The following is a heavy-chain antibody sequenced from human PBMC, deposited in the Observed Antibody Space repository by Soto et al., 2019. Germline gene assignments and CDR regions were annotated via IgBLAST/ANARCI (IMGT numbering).Heavy chain of an antibody. CDR1: GFTFSSYA. J-gene: IGHJ4*02. CDR2: ISGSGGST. Sequence: EVQLLESGGGLVQPGGSLRLSCAASGFTFSSYAMSWVRQAPGKGLEWVSAISGSGGSTYYADSVKGRFTISRDNSKNPLYLQMNSLRAEDTAVYFCAKDTLESGSHFDYWGQGTLVTVSS. D-gene: IGHD1-26*01. V-gene: IGHV3-23*01. CDR3: AKDTLESGSHFDY.